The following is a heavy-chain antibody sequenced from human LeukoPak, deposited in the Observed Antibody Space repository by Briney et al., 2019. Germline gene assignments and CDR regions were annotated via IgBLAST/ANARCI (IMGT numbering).Heavy chain of an antibody. D-gene: IGHD2-2*01. CDR3: ARGPFVVIPAAIPSHPDY. Sequence: ASVKVSCKASGYTFTGYYMHWVRQAPGQGLEWMGRINPNSGGTNYAQKFRGRVTMTRDTSISTAYMELSRLRSDDTAVYYCARGPFVVIPAAIPSHPDYWGQGTLVAVSS. CDR2: INPNSGGT. J-gene: IGHJ4*02. V-gene: IGHV1-2*06. CDR1: GYTFTGYY.